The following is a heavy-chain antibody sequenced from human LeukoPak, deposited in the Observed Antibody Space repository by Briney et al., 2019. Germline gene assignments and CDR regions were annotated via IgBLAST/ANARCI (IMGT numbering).Heavy chain of an antibody. J-gene: IGHJ3*02. CDR1: GFTFDEYA. Sequence: GGSLRLSCAASGFTFDEYAIHWVRQAPGKGLEWVSLISGDGVRTFYRDSVKGRFTISRDNSKNSLYLQMNSLRTEDTALYYCAKGLTSVYDAFNIWGQGTMVTVSS. V-gene: IGHV3-43*02. CDR3: AKGLTSVYDAFNI. CDR2: ISGDGVRT.